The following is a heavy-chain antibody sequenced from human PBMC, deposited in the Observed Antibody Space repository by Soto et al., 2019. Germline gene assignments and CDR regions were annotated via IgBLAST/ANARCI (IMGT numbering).Heavy chain of an antibody. CDR1: GFTFSSHW. Sequence: PGGSLRLSCAASGFTFSSHWMSWVRQAPGKGLEWVTNIKQDGSEKYYVDSVKGRFTISRDNAKNSLYLQMNSLRAEDTAVYYCARWYGYYDSIVLRYYFDYWGQGTLVTVSS. D-gene: IGHD3-22*01. CDR3: ARWYGYYDSIVLRYYFDY. V-gene: IGHV3-7*03. J-gene: IGHJ4*02. CDR2: IKQDGSEK.